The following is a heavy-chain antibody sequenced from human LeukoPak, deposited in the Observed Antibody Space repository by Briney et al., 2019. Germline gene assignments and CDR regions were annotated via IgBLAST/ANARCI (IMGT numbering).Heavy chain of an antibody. D-gene: IGHD1-26*01. CDR3: ARDIGSRI. Sequence: SETLSLTCTVSGGSISSRSYYWGWFRQPAGTGLEWIGPVHASGSTYYNPSLKCRVSMSIDLSKNQFSLSLISVTAADTAVFYCARDIGSRIWGKGTTVIVSS. CDR2: VHASGST. J-gene: IGHJ6*04. V-gene: IGHV4-61*02. CDR1: GGSISSRSYY.